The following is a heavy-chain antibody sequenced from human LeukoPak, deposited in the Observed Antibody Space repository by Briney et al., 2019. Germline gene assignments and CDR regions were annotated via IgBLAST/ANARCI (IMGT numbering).Heavy chain of an antibody. CDR2: ISYDGSNK. V-gene: IGHV3-30-3*01. CDR3: ARDSGSWAYLDY. Sequence: GRSLRLSCAASRFTFSNYIIHWVRQAPGKGLEWVAVISYDGSNKYYADSVKGRFTISRDNSKNTLYLQMNSLRAEDTALYYCARDSGSWAYLDYWGQGTLVTVSS. J-gene: IGHJ4*02. CDR1: RFTFSNYI. D-gene: IGHD6-13*01.